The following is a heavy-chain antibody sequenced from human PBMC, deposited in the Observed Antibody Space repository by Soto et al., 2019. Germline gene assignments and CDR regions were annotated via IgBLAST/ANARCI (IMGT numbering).Heavy chain of an antibody. CDR3: ARARRDGSNDLTRDFDY. J-gene: IGHJ4*02. CDR1: GFTFSSYS. Sequence: GGSLRLSCAASGFTFSSYSANWVRQAPGKGLEWVSYISSSSSTIYYADSVKGRFTISRDNAKNSLYLQMNSLRDEDTAVYYCARARRDGSNDLTRDFDYWGQGTLVTVSS. V-gene: IGHV3-48*02. D-gene: IGHD3-10*01. CDR2: ISSSSSTI.